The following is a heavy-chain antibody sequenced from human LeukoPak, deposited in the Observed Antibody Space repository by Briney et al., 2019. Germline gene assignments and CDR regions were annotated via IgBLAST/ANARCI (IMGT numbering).Heavy chain of an antibody. J-gene: IGHJ4*02. CDR3: VKGSTYFGTYYFDY. D-gene: IGHD1-14*01. V-gene: IGHV3-23*01. Sequence: GSLRLSCAASGFTFSTYAMSWVRQAPGKGLEWVSVITDSGGSTYYADSVKGRFTISRDNSKNTLYMEMNSLRAEDTAVYYSVKGSTYFGTYYFDYWGQGTLVTVSS. CDR2: ITDSGGST. CDR1: GFTFSTYA.